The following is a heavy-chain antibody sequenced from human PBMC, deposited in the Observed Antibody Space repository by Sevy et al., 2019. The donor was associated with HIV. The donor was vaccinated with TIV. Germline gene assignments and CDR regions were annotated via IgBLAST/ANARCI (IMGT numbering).Heavy chain of an antibody. Sequence: GGSLRLSCAASGFTFSDHYMEWVRQAPGKGLEWVGRTRNKADSYTTEHAASGKGRFTISRDISKNSLYLQMNSLKTEDTAVYYCATHAGIAAAGRVFDYWGQGSLVTVSS. V-gene: IGHV3-72*01. D-gene: IGHD6-13*01. CDR2: TRNKADSYTT. CDR3: ATHAGIAAAGRVFDY. J-gene: IGHJ4*02. CDR1: GFTFSDHY.